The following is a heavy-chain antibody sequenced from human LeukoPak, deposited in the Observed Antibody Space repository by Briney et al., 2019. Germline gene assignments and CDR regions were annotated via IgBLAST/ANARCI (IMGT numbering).Heavy chain of an antibody. D-gene: IGHD1-26*01. J-gene: IGHJ4*02. V-gene: IGHV4-59*12. CDR3: ARVPVGATTGGIYY. Sequence: SETLSLTCTVSGGSISSYYWSWIRQPPGKGLEWIGYIYYSGSTNYNPSLKSRVTISVDTSKNQFSLKLSSVTAADTAVYYCARVPVGATTGGIYYWGQGTLVTVSS. CDR2: IYYSGST. CDR1: GGSISSYY.